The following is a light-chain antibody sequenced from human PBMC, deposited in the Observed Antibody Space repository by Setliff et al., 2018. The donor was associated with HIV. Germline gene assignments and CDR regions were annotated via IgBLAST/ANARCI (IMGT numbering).Light chain of an antibody. Sequence: QSALAQPRSVSGSPGQSVTISCTGTNSDVGGYNYVSWYQQHPGKAPKLMIYDVSKRPSGVPDRFSGSKSGNTASLTISGLQAEDEADYYCCSYAGSYTYVFGTGTKATVL. CDR3: CSYAGSYTYV. J-gene: IGLJ1*01. CDR2: DVS. CDR1: NSDVGGYNY. V-gene: IGLV2-11*01.